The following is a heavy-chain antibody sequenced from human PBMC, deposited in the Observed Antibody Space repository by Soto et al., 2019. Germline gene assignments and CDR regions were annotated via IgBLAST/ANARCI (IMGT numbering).Heavy chain of an antibody. D-gene: IGHD6-6*01. CDR2: IIPIFGTA. J-gene: IGHJ4*02. CDR1: GGTFSSYA. Sequence: ASVKVSCKASGGTFSSYAISWVRQAPGQGLEWMGGIIPIFGTANYAQKFQGRVTITADESTSTAYMELSSLRSEDTAVYYCAREGLPGIAARGYYFDYWGQGTLVTVS. V-gene: IGHV1-69*13. CDR3: AREGLPGIAARGYYFDY.